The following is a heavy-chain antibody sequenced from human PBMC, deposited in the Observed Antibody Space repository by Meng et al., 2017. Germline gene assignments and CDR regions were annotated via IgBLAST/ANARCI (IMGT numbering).Heavy chain of an antibody. J-gene: IGHJ4*02. Sequence: GESLKISCAASGFIFSSYAMHWVRQAPGKGLEWVAVISYDGSNKYYADFVKGRFTISRDNSKNTLYLQMNSLRAEDTAVYYCARVRGRGYYDSSGYPFDYWGQGTLVTVSS. CDR3: ARVRGRGYYDSSGYPFDY. CDR1: GFIFSSYA. CDR2: ISYDGSNK. V-gene: IGHV3-30*01. D-gene: IGHD3-22*01.